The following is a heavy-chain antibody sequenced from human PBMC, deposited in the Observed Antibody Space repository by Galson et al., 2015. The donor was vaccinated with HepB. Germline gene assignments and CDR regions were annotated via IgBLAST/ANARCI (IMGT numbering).Heavy chain of an antibody. CDR3: ARLVAEGGSAWSYFDY. J-gene: IGHJ4*02. CDR1: GFTFSDYY. Sequence: SLRLSCAASGFTFSDYYMSWIRQTPGKGREWVSSISGGSTYTNYAESVKGRFSIARDNAKDSLYLQMNSLRVEDTAVYYCARLVAEGGSAWSYFDYWGQGILVTVSS. V-gene: IGHV3-11*06. D-gene: IGHD6-19*01. CDR2: ISGGSTYT.